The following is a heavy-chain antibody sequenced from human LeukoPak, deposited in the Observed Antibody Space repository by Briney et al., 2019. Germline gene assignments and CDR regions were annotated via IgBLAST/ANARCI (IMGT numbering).Heavy chain of an antibody. CDR1: GFTVSSNY. Sequence: QPGGSLRLSCAASGFTVSSNYMSWVRRAPGKGLEWVSVIYSGGSTYYADSVKGRFTISRDNSKNTLYLQMNSLRAEDTAVYYCAREYYYDSSGYWVAFDIWGQGTMVTVSS. J-gene: IGHJ3*02. CDR2: IYSGGST. D-gene: IGHD3-22*01. V-gene: IGHV3-66*01. CDR3: AREYYYDSSGYWVAFDI.